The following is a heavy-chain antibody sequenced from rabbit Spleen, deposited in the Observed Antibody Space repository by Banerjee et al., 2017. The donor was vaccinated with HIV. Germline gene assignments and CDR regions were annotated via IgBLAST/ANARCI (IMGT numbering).Heavy chain of an antibody. Sequence: QEQLVESGGGLVQPEGSLTLTCTASGFSFSSAYWICWVRQAPGKGLEWIGCISTSTGTTYYASWAKGRFTSSKTSSTTVTLQMTSLTAADTATYFCARDQAGDADYGPYYLNLWGPGTLVTVS. CDR2: ISTSTGTT. V-gene: IGHV1S45*01. D-gene: IGHD2-1*01. CDR3: ARDQAGDADYGPYYLNL. CDR1: GFSFSSAYW. J-gene: IGHJ4*01.